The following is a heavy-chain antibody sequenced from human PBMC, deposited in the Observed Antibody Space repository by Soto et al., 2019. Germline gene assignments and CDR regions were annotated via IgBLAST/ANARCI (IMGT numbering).Heavy chain of an antibody. CDR3: TTVVRDSSSYFDN. J-gene: IGHJ4*02. CDR1: GFTFSNAW. CDR2: IKSKADGGTP. V-gene: IGHV3-15*01. D-gene: IGHD6-6*01. Sequence: EVQLVESEGGLVKPGGSLRLSCAASGFTFSNAWMSWVRQAPGKGLEWVGRIKSKADGGTPDYAAPVKGRFIISREDSKNTLYLQMNSLETEDTAVYYCTTVVRDSSSYFDNWGQGTLVTVSS.